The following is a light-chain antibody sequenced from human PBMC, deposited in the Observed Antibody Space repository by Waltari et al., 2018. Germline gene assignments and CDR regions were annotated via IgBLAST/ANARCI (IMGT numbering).Light chain of an antibody. Sequence: QSALTQPASVSGHPGQPLTISCAGTSRDGGCYNYVSWYQQHPGKAPQLMIYDVSNQPSVVYTRFSGSKSGNTASLTISGLQVEDEADYYCISYTSTDVVFGGGTKLTVL. V-gene: IGLV2-14*01. CDR2: DVS. J-gene: IGLJ2*01. CDR1: SRDGGCYNY. CDR3: ISYTSTDVV.